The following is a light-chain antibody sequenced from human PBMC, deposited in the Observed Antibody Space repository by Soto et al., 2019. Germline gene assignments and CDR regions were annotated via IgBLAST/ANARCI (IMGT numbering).Light chain of an antibody. J-gene: IGKJ1*01. CDR1: QPITTW. CDR3: QQYNHGWT. Sequence: DIQMTQSPSTLSASVGDTVTITCRASQPITTWFAWYQQRPGNAPKLLIYGASTLQSGVASRFTGGGSGTDFTLTISSLQPDDFGTYYCQQYNHGWTFGQGTKVEVK. V-gene: IGKV1-5*03. CDR2: GAS.